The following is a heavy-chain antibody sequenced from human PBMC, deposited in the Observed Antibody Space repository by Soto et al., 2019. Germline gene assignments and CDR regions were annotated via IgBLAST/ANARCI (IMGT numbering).Heavy chain of an antibody. Sequence: VQLQESGPGLVKPSGTLSLTCAVSGGSISSTNCWTWVRPPPGKGLEWIWNMYHSGSTNYNPSLKSRVDISVDKSQKQLYLKLNSVTAADTAVYFCARDRSSGTYYGSYGVFAIWGQGTMVTVSS. CDR1: GGSISSTNC. CDR2: MYHSGST. D-gene: IGHD1-26*01. CDR3: ARDRSSGTYYGSYGVFAI. V-gene: IGHV4-4*02. J-gene: IGHJ3*02.